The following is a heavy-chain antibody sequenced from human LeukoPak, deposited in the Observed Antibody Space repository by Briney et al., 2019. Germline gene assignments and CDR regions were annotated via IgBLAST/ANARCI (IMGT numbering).Heavy chain of an antibody. CDR3: ARYANSPYYYAMDV. V-gene: IGHV4-30-4*01. Sequence: SQTLSLTCTVSGGSISSGDYYWSWIRQPPGKGLEWIGSIYYSGSTNYNPSLKSRVTISVETSKNQFSLKLSSVTAADTAVYYCARYANSPYYYAMDVWGQGTTVTVSS. J-gene: IGHJ6*02. D-gene: IGHD4/OR15-4a*01. CDR1: GGSISSGDYY. CDR2: IYYSGST.